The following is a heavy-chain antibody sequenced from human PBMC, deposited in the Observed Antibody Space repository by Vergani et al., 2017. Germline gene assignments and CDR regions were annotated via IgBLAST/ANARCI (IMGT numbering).Heavy chain of an antibody. J-gene: IGHJ6*03. Sequence: QMQLVQSGAEVKKTGSSVKVSCRASGYSFSSYDISWVRQATGQGLEWMGWMNPNSGTTGYAQKFQGRVTMTRNTSINTAYMELSRLSFEDAAVYYCARSTDYPDDYVSSDYFRRTLDVWGKGTTVTVS. CDR3: ARSTDYPDDYVSSDYFRRTLDV. V-gene: IGHV1-8*01. CDR2: MNPNSGTT. CDR1: GYSFSSYD. D-gene: IGHD4/OR15-4a*01.